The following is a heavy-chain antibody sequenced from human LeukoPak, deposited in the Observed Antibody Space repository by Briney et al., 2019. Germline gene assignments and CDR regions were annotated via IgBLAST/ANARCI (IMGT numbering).Heavy chain of an antibody. CDR1: GYTFTGYY. D-gene: IGHD3-22*01. V-gene: IGHV1-24*01. CDR2: FDPEDGET. CDR3: ATGYDSSGYFSGP. J-gene: IGHJ5*02. Sequence: GASVKVSCKASGYTFTGYYMHWVRQAPGKGLEWMGGFDPEDGETIYAQKFQGRVTMTEDTSTDTAYMELSSLRSEDTAVYYCATGYDSSGYFSGPWGQGTLVTVSS.